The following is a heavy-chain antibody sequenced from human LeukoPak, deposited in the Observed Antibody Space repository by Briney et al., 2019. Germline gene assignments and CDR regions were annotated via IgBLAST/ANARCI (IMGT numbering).Heavy chain of an antibody. J-gene: IGHJ4*02. CDR1: GFNFNNFN. D-gene: IGHD1-26*01. CDR2: ITLSSSTI. Sequence: GGSLRLSCVASGFNFNNFNMNWVRQAPGKGLEWVSYITLSSSTIYYADSVKGRFTISRDNAKNSLYLQMNSLRAEDTAVYYCARDLTVGPTADYLDYWGQGTLVTVSS. CDR3: ARDLTVGPTADYLDY. V-gene: IGHV3-48*04.